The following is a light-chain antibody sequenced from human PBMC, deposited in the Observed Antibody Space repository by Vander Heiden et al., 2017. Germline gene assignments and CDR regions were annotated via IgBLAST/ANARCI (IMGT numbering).Light chain of an antibody. CDR3: QQDGSSPGT. Sequence: EIAFTIPPGSLSLSQGQRPTLSCRASQSVSSNYLAWYQQKPGQARRLLIYGASSRATGSPDRFSGRESGTNVTLTISRLEPEVFAGYYCQQDGSSPGTVGGGTKVEIK. CDR2: GAS. CDR1: QSVSSNY. V-gene: IGKV3-20*01. J-gene: IGKJ4*01.